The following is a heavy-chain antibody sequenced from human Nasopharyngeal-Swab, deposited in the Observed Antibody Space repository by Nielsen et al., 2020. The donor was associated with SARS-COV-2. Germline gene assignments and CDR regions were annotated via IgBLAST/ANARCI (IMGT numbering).Heavy chain of an antibody. D-gene: IGHD2/OR15-2a*01. V-gene: IGHV4-61*02. CDR2: IYTSGST. Sequence: SETLSLPCTVSGGSISSGSYYWSWIRQPAGKGLEWIGRIYTSGSTNYNPSLKSRVTISVDTSKNQFSLKLSSVTAADTAVYYCARGSVIGGFDYWGQGTLVTVSS. CDR1: GGSISSGSYY. J-gene: IGHJ4*02. CDR3: ARGSVIGGFDY.